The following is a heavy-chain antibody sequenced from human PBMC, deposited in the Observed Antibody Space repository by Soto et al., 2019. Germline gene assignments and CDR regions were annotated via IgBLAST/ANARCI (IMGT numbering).Heavy chain of an antibody. V-gene: IGHV4-59*12. Sequence: SETLSLTCTVSGDSIRSSYWSWVRQPPGKGLEWSGYVHYSGATNSNPSLKGRVTISADTSKNQFSLKVDSVTAADTDVYYCASSKQQWLVLSDDYYYGMDVWGQGTTVTVS. D-gene: IGHD6-19*01. CDR2: VHYSGAT. J-gene: IGHJ6*02. CDR3: ASSKQQWLVLSDDYYYGMDV. CDR1: GDSIRSSY.